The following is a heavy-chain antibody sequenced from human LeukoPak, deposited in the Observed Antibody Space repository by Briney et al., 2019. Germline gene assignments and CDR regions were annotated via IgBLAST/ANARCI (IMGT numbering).Heavy chain of an antibody. CDR3: ARGSWIQLWSGYDY. J-gene: IGHJ4*02. Sequence: SVKVSCKASGGTFSSYAISWVRQAPGQGLEWMGGVIPILGTANYAQKFQGRVTITADESTCTAYMELSSLRSEDTAVYYCARGSWIQLWSGYDYWGQGTLVTVSS. V-gene: IGHV1-69*13. D-gene: IGHD5-18*01. CDR2: VIPILGTA. CDR1: GGTFSSYA.